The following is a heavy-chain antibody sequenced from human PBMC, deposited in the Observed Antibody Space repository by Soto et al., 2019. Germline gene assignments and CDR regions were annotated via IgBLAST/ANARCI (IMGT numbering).Heavy chain of an antibody. V-gene: IGHV2-70*01. J-gene: IGHJ5*02. D-gene: IGHD6-19*01. CDR1: GFSLSTSGMC. Sequence: ESGPTLVNPTQTLTLTCTFSGFSLSTSGMCVSSIRQPPGKALEWLSLIDWDDDKYYSTSLKTRLTISKDTSKNQVVLTMTNMDPVDTATYYCARTLRFGIAVAGTGWFDPWGQGTLVTVSS. CDR2: IDWDDDK. CDR3: ARTLRFGIAVAGTGWFDP.